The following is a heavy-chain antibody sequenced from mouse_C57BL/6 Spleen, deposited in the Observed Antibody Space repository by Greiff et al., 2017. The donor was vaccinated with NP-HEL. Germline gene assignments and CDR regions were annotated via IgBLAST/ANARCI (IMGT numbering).Heavy chain of an antibody. J-gene: IGHJ3*01. V-gene: IGHV1-52*01. CDR3: AIGSSYPWFAY. Sequence: QVQLQQPGAELVRPGSSVKLSCKASGYTFTSYWMHWVKQRPIQGLEWIGNIDPSDSETHYNQKFKDKATLTVDKSSSTAYMQLSSLTSEDSAVYYCAIGSSYPWFAYWGQGTLVTVSA. CDR1: GYTFTSYW. CDR2: IDPSDSET. D-gene: IGHD1-1*01.